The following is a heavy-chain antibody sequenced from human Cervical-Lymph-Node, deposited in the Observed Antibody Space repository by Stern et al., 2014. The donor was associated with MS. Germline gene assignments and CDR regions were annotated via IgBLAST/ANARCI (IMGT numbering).Heavy chain of an antibody. CDR2: INPANGIT. Sequence: QVQLVQSGAEVKKPGASVRVSCKASGYTFNNYAIHWVRQAPGQRLEWIGWINPANGITKYSQKFQARVTISRDTSATTVYMDLSSLISEDTAVYYCARTASWAFDNWGQGTLVTVSS. J-gene: IGHJ4*02. CDR3: ARTASWAFDN. CDR1: GYTFNNYA. D-gene: IGHD2-2*01. V-gene: IGHV1-3*01.